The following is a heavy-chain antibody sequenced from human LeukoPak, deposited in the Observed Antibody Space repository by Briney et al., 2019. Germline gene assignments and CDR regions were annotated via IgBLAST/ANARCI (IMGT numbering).Heavy chain of an antibody. CDR1: GYTFTSYG. D-gene: IGHD3-9*01. V-gene: IGHV1-18*01. J-gene: IGHJ4*02. CDR3: ARVPGPVRGLRYFDWLSSYYFDY. Sequence: ASVKVSCKASGYTFTSYGISWVRQAPGQGLEWMGWISAYNGNTNYAQKLQGRVTMTTDTSTSTACMELRSLRSDDTAVYYCARVPGPVRGLRYFDWLSSYYFDYWGQGTLVTVSS. CDR2: ISAYNGNT.